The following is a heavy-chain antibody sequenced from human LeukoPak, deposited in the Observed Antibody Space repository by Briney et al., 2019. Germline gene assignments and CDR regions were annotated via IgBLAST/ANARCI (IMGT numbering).Heavy chain of an antibody. CDR2: INHSGST. CDR3: AREEDYSNSGYWYFDL. V-gene: IGHV4-34*01. D-gene: IGHD4-11*01. CDR1: GGSFSGYY. Sequence: SETLSLTCVAYGGSFSGYYWSWIRQPPGKGLEWIGEINHSGSTNYNPSLKSRVTISVDTSKNQFSLKLSSVTAADTAVYYCAREEDYSNSGYWYFDLWGRGTLVTVSS. J-gene: IGHJ2*01.